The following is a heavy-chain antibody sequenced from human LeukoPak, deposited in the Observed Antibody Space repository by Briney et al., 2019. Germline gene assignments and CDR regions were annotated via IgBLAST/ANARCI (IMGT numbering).Heavy chain of an antibody. D-gene: IGHD3-10*01. CDR3: ARGKDYGSGSYLAC. Sequence: GGSLRLSCEASGFAFSNYGMHWVRQAPGKGLEWLAVIWYEGTNKYYADSVKGRFTVSRDNSKNTLYLQMSSLRADDTAVYYCARGKDYGSGSYLACWGQGTLVTVSS. CDR2: IWYEGTNK. J-gene: IGHJ4*02. CDR1: GFAFSNYG. V-gene: IGHV3-33*01.